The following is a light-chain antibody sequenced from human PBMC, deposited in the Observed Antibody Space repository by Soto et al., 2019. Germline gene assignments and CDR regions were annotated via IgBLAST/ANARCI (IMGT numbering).Light chain of an antibody. CDR1: QSVAGN. Sequence: EIVMTQSPATLSVSPGERATLSCRASQSVAGNLAWYQQKPGQAPRLLIYGASTRATGFPARLSGSGSGTEFTLTISSLQSEDFAVYYCQQYNNWPQTFGQGTKVEI. CDR2: GAS. V-gene: IGKV3-15*01. CDR3: QQYNNWPQT. J-gene: IGKJ1*01.